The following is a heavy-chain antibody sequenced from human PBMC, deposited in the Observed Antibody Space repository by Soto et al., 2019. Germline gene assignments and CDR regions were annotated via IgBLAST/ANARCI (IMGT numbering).Heavy chain of an antibody. CDR3: ARGGDLDWSGGSCYSWFDP. V-gene: IGHV1-2*04. J-gene: IGHJ5*02. CDR2: INPNSGGT. Sequence: QVQLVQSGAEVKKPGASVKVSCKASGYTFTGYYMHWVRQAPGQGLEWMGWINPNSGGTNYAQKFHGWVIMTRETSISTAYMELSRRRSDDTAVYYCARGGDLDWSGGSCYSWFDPWGQGTLVTVSS. D-gene: IGHD2-15*01. CDR1: GYTFTGYY.